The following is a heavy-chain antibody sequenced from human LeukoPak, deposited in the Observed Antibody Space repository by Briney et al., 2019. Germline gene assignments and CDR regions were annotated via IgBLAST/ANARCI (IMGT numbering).Heavy chain of an antibody. CDR1: GFTFSTDG. J-gene: IGHJ4*02. CDR2: INFDGSSR. Sequence: GGSLKLSCVTSGFTFSTDGIHWVRQAPGKGPEWVANINFDGSSRYYADSVRGRFTVSRDNSKNTLFLDMKGLRPEDTAVYYCAKSGEQWPDYWGQGTLVTVSS. CDR3: AKSGEQWPDY. D-gene: IGHD6-19*01. V-gene: IGHV3-30*02.